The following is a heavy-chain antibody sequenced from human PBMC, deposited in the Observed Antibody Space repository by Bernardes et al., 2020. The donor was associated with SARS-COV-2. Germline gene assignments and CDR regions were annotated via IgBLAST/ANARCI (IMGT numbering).Heavy chain of an antibody. CDR1: GFTFRTYS. Sequence: GGSLRLSCAASGFTFRTYSMIWVRQAPGKGLEWVSSISTSSSYIYYADSVKGRFTISRDDAKNSLYVQMNSLRAEDTAVYYCARRGSFAGMDVWGQGTTVTVSS. J-gene: IGHJ6*02. CDR2: ISTSSSYI. V-gene: IGHV3-21*06. CDR3: ARRGSFAGMDV. D-gene: IGHD3-10*01.